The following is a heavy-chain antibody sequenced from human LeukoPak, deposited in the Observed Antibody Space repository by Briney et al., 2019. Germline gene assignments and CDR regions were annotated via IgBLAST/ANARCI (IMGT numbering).Heavy chain of an antibody. Sequence: GGSLRLSCAASGFTFSSNAMSWVRQAPGKGLEWVSAISDSGGTTYYADSVKGRFTISRDNSKNTLYLQMNSLRAEDTAVYYCAKDPSDIVVVPAAPRFDYWGQGTLVTVSS. D-gene: IGHD2-2*01. CDR1: GFTFSSNA. V-gene: IGHV3-23*01. J-gene: IGHJ4*02. CDR2: ISDSGGTT. CDR3: AKDPSDIVVVPAAPRFDY.